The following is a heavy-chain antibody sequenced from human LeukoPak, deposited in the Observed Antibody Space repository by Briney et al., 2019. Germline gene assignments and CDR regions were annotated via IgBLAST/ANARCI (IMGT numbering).Heavy chain of an antibody. V-gene: IGHV1-69*13. CDR1: GGTFSSYA. D-gene: IGHD5-12*01. CDR2: IIPIFGTA. CDR3: ARGPRGYSGYDSGGYYYYYYGMDV. J-gene: IGHJ6*02. Sequence: SVKVSCKASGGTFSSYAISWVRQAPGQGLEWMGGIIPIFGTAHYAQKFQGRVTITADESTSTAYMELSSLRSEDTAVYYCARGPRGYSGYDSGGYYYYYYGMDVWGQGTTVTVSS.